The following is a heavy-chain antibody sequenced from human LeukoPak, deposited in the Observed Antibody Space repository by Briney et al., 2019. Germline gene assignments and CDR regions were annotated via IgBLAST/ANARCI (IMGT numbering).Heavy chain of an antibody. CDR3: AKDIQLSA. J-gene: IGHJ3*01. Sequence: HPGGSLRLSCAASGFNFNDAAMTWVRQAPGEGLEWVSLIASSGRNTYYTDSVRGRFTISRDNSKNTLSLQMNSLRVEDTAMYYCAKDIQLSAWGLGTMVTVSS. D-gene: IGHD5-24*01. CDR1: GFNFNDAA. V-gene: IGHV3-23*01. CDR2: IASSGRNT.